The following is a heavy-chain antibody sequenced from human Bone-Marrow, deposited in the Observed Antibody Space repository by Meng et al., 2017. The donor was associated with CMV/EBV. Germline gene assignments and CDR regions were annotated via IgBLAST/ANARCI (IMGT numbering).Heavy chain of an antibody. CDR3: ANGRVGATAPLFPS. D-gene: IGHD1-26*01. V-gene: IGHV1-18*01. CDR2: ISAYNGNT. Sequence: ASVKVSCKASGYTFTSYGISWVRQAPGQGLEWMGWISAYNGNTNYAQKLQGRVTMTTDTSTSTAYMELRSLRSDDTAVYYCANGRVGATAPLFPSCVQGTLVTVSS. CDR1: GYTFTSYG. J-gene: IGHJ5*02.